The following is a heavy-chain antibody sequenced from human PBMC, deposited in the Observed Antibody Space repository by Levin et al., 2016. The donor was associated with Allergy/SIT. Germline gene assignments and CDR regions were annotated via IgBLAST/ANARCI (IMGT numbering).Heavy chain of an antibody. V-gene: IGHV4-39*01. CDR3: ARRYYDILTGYSGYFQH. CDR2: IYYSGST. D-gene: IGHD3-9*01. Sequence: SETLSLTCTVSGGSISSSSYYWGWIRQPPGKGLEWIGSIYYSGSTYYNPSLKSRVTISVDTSKNQFSLKLSSVTAADTAVYYCARRYYDILTGYSGYFQHWGQGTLVTVSS. J-gene: IGHJ1*01. CDR1: GGSISSSSYY.